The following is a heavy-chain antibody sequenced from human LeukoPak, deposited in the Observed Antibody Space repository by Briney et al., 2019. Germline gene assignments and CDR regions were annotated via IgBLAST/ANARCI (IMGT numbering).Heavy chain of an antibody. J-gene: IGHJ3*02. CDR1: GFTFSSYW. V-gene: IGHV3-7*01. Sequence: GGSLRLSCAASGFTFSSYWMSWVRQAPGKGLEWVANIKQDGSEKYYVDSVKGRFTISRDNAKNSLYLQMNSLRAEDTAVYYCARGSVSGSWYAGGAFDIWGQGTMVTVSS. D-gene: IGHD6-13*01. CDR3: ARGSVSGSWYAGGAFDI. CDR2: IKQDGSEK.